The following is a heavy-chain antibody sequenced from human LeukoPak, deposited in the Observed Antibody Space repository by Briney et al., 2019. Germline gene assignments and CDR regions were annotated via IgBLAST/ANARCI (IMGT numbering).Heavy chain of an antibody. V-gene: IGHV5-51*01. CDR3: ARQAYSIAAAGTFDI. CDR1: GYSFTSYW. Sequence: GESVKISCKGSGYSFTSYWIGWVRQMPGKGLEWMGIIYPGDSDTRYSPSFQGQVTISADKSISTAYLQWSSLKASDTAMYYCARQAYSIAAAGTFDIWGQGTMVTVSS. J-gene: IGHJ3*02. CDR2: IYPGDSDT. D-gene: IGHD6-13*01.